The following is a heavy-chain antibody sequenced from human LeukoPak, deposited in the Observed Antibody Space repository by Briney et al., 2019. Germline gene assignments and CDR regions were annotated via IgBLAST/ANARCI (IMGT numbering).Heavy chain of an antibody. CDR3: ARDSGDIVVVPAARNFDY. V-gene: IGHV1-18*01. J-gene: IGHJ4*02. Sequence: GASVKVSCKASGYTFTSYGISWVRQAPGQGLEWMGWISAYNGNTNYAQKLQGRVTMTTDTSTSTAYMELRSLRSGDTAVYYCARDSGDIVVVPAARNFDYWGQGTLVTVSS. CDR1: GYTFTSYG. CDR2: ISAYNGNT. D-gene: IGHD2-2*01.